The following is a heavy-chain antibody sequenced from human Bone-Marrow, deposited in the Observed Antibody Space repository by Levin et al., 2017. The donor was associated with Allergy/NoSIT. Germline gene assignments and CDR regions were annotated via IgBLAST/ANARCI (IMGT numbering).Heavy chain of an antibody. CDR2: IYYSGST. V-gene: IGHV4-59*01. CDR1: GGSISSYY. J-gene: IGHJ4*02. Sequence: PSETLSLTCTVSGGSISSYYWSWIRQPPGKGLEWIGYIYYSGSTNYNPSLKSRVTISVDTSKNQFSLKLSSVTAADTAVYYCARFPYCGGDCYTGFDYWGQGTLVTVSS. D-gene: IGHD2-21*02. CDR3: ARFPYCGGDCYTGFDY.